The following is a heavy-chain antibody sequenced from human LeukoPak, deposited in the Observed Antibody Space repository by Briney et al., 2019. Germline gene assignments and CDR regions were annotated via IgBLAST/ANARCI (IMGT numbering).Heavy chain of an antibody. CDR1: GGTFSSYA. V-gene: IGHV1-18*01. CDR2: ISAYNGNT. Sequence: AASVKVSCKASGGTFSSYAISWVRQAPGQGLEWMGWISAYNGNTNYAQKLQGRVTMTTDTSTSTAYMELRSLRSDDTAVYYCARVLLWFGELRNYYYYMDVWGKGTTVTISS. D-gene: IGHD3-10*01. J-gene: IGHJ6*03. CDR3: ARVLLWFGELRNYYYYMDV.